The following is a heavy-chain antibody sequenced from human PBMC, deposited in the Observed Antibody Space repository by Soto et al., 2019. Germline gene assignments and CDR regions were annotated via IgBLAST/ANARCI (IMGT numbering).Heavy chain of an antibody. CDR2: INWNGGST. V-gene: IGHV3-20*01. D-gene: IGHD6-25*01. J-gene: IGHJ6*03. CDR3: ARIVAADAYYMDV. Sequence: EVQLVESGGGVVRPGGSLRLSCAASGFTFDDYGMSWVRQAPGEGLGWVSGINWNGGSTGYAESVKGRFTISRDNAKNSLYLQMNSLRAEDTVLYHCARIVAADAYYMDVWGKGTTVTVSS. CDR1: GFTFDDYG.